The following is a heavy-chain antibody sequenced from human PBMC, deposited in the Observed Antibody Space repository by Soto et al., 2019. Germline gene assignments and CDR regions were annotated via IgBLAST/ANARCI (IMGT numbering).Heavy chain of an antibody. D-gene: IGHD3-22*01. CDR3: AKSRYSVSRGDFYDY. CDR1: AFPFNNYA. CDR2: IGGSGRTK. Sequence: GSLRLFCAASAFPFNNYAMSWVPQAPGKGLEWVSGIGGSGRTKYYAHPVKGRFTIARDNSNNTLFLQMNSLRAEDTAVYYCAKSRYSVSRGDFYDYWGQGTLVTVSS. V-gene: IGHV3-23*01. J-gene: IGHJ4*02.